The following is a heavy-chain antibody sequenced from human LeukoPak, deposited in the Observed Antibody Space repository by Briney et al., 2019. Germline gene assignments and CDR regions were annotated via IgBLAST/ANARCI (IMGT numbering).Heavy chain of an antibody. CDR2: IYSGGST. J-gene: IGHJ4*02. CDR1: GFTVSSNY. Sequence: GGSLRLSCAASGFTVSSNYMSWVRQAPGKGLEWVSVIYSGGSTYYADSVKGRFTISRDNSKNTLYLQMKSLRAKDTAVYYCARGELGHCSGGSCYLKSFDYWGQGTLVTVSS. CDR3: ARGELGHCSGGSCYLKSFDY. D-gene: IGHD2-15*01. V-gene: IGHV3-66*01.